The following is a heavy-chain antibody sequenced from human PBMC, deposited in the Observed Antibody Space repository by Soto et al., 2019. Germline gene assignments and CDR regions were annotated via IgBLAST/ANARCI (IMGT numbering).Heavy chain of an antibody. CDR1: GFTFSSYG. CDR3: AKDIVYGMDV. D-gene: IGHD2-15*01. CDR2: ISYDGSKK. V-gene: IGHV3-30*18. J-gene: IGHJ6*02. Sequence: QVQLVESGGGVVQPGRSLRLSCAASGFTFSSYGMHWVRQAPGKGLEWVAVISYDGSKKYYADSVKGRFTISRDNSKNTLYLQMNSLRAEDTAVYYCAKDIVYGMDVWGQGTTVTVSS.